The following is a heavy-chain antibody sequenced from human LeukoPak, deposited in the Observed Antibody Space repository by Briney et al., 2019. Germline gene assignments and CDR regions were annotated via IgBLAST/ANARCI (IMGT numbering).Heavy chain of an antibody. D-gene: IGHD2-15*01. CDR3: ARAAVYCSGGSCYYWFDP. J-gene: IGHJ5*02. CDR1: GGPISSYY. V-gene: IGHV4-59*01. CDR2: IYYSGST. Sequence: SETLSLTCTVSGGPISSYYWSWIRQPPGKGLEWIGYIYYSGSTNYNPSLKSRVTISVDTSKNQFSLKLSSVTAADTAVYYCARAAVYCSGGSCYYWFDPWGQGTLVTVSS.